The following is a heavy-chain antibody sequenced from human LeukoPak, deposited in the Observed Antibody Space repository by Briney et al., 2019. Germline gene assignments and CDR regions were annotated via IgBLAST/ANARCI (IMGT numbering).Heavy chain of an antibody. V-gene: IGHV4-39*07. D-gene: IGHD3-10*02. CDR2: IYYSGST. CDR3: ARAMYIRGAKYYYYYMDV. J-gene: IGHJ6*03. Sequence: SETLSLTCTVSGGSISSSSYYWGWIRQPPGKGLEWIGSIYYSGSTYFNPSLKSRVTISVDTSKNQFSLKLSSVTAADTAVYYCARAMYIRGAKYYYYYMDVWGKGTTVTVSS. CDR1: GGSISSSSYY.